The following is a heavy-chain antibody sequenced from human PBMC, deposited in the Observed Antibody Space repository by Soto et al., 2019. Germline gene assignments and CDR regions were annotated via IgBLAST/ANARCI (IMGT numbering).Heavy chain of an antibody. CDR1: GGSISSSSYY. D-gene: IGHD3-10*01. J-gene: IGHJ5*02. CDR3: ARLDTMVRGVPNWFDP. V-gene: IGHV4-39*07. CDR2: IYYSGST. Sequence: PSETLSLTCTVSGGSISSSSYYWGWIRQPPGKGLEWIGSIYYSGSTNYNPSLKSRVTISVDTSKNQFSLKLSSVTAADTAVYYCARLDTMVRGVPNWFDPWGQGTLVTVS.